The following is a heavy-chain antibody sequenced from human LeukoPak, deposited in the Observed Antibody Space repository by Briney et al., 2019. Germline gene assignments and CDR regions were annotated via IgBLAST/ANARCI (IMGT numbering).Heavy chain of an antibody. CDR2: IYPGDSDT. CDR3: ARGPPSSIFGVVLVY. V-gene: IGHV5-51*01. CDR1: GYSFTSYW. Sequence: GESLKISCKGSGYSFTSYWIGWVRQMPRKGLEWMGIIYPGDSDTRYSPSFQGQVTISADKSISTAYLQWSSLKASDTAMYYCARGPPSSIFGVVLVYWGQGTLVTVSS. J-gene: IGHJ4*02. D-gene: IGHD3-3*01.